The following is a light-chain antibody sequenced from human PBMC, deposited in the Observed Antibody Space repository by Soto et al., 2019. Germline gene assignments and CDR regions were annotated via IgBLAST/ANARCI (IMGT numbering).Light chain of an antibody. J-gene: IGLJ1*01. CDR2: EVS. Sequence: QSALTQPPCASGSPGQSVTISCTGTSSDVGAHNFVSWHQQHPGKAPKLMIYEVSKRPSGVPDRFSGSKSGNTASLTVSGLQAEDEADYYCSSYAGSDNYVFGTGTKLTVL. CDR3: SSYAGSDNYV. CDR1: SSDVGAHNF. V-gene: IGLV2-8*01.